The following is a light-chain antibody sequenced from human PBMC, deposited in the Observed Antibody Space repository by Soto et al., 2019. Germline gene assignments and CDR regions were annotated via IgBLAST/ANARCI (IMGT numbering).Light chain of an antibody. Sequence: QSVLTQPPSASGTPGQRVTIACSGSSSNIGSTTVKWYQQLPGTAPKLLIYNNNQRPSGVPDRFSGSKSGTSASLAICGVQSEDEADYCCAAWDDSLNGVVFGGGTKLTVL. CDR2: NNN. CDR3: AAWDDSLNGVV. CDR1: SSNIGSTT. V-gene: IGLV1-44*01. J-gene: IGLJ3*02.